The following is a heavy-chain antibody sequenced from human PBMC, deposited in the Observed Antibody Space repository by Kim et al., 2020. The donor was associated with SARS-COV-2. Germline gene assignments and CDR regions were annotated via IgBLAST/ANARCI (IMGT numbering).Heavy chain of an antibody. V-gene: IGHV1-8*01. J-gene: IGHJ4*02. D-gene: IGHD6-19*01. CDR3: ARVGGYSSGWVDY. Sequence: AQKFQGRVTMTRNTSISTAYMELSSLRSEDTAVYYCARVGGYSSGWVDYWGQGTLVTVSS.